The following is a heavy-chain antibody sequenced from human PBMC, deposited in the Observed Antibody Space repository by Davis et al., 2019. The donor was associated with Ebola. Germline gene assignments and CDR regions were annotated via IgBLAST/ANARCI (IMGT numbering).Heavy chain of an antibody. V-gene: IGHV3-30-3*01. J-gene: IGHJ4*02. Sequence: GESLKISCAASGFTFSSYAMHWVRQAPGKGLEWVAVISYDGSNKYYADSVKGRFTISRDNSKNTLYLQMNSLRAEDTAVYYCARDPGDIVATPFDYWGQGTLVTVSS. CDR2: ISYDGSNK. CDR3: ARDPGDIVATPFDY. D-gene: IGHD5-12*01. CDR1: GFTFSSYA.